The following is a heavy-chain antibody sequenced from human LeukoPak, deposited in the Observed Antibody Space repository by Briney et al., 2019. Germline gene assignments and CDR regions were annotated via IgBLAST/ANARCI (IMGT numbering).Heavy chain of an antibody. CDR3: AKDPPYGSGSYQDY. Sequence: GGSLRLSCAASGFTFSSHALSWVRQAPGKGLEWVSSLSGSGYNTYYADSVKGRFTISRDNSKNTLYLQMNSLRAEDTAVYYCAKDPPYGSGSYQDYWGQGTLVTVSS. CDR1: GFTFSSHA. J-gene: IGHJ4*02. V-gene: IGHV3-23*01. CDR2: LSGSGYNT. D-gene: IGHD3-10*01.